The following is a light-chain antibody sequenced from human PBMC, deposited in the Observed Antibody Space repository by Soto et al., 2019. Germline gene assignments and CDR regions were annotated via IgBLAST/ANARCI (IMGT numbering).Light chain of an antibody. Sequence: EIVLTQSPATLSLSPGERATLSCRASQSVSSYLAWYQHKPGQAPRLLIYDASKRATGIPVRFSGSGSGTDFTLACSSLAPEDLAIYYFQQDTDWPRTFGQGTRVEIK. J-gene: IGKJ1*01. CDR3: QQDTDWPRT. V-gene: IGKV3-11*01. CDR1: QSVSSY. CDR2: DAS.